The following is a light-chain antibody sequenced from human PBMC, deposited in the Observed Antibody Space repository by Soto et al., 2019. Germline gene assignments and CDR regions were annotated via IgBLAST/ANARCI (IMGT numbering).Light chain of an antibody. CDR3: GTWDSSLGTVV. Sequence: QSVLTQPPSVSEAPGQKVTISCSGSSSNIGGNYVSWYQVVPRTAPKLLIYDNMKRHSGIPDRFSGSKSGTSATLGITELQIGDEAEYFCGTWDSSLGTVVFGGGTKVTV. CDR2: DNM. CDR1: SSNIGGNY. V-gene: IGLV1-51*01. J-gene: IGLJ2*01.